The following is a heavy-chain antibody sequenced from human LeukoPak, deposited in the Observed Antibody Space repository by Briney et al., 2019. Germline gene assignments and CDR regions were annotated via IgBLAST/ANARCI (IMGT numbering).Heavy chain of an antibody. CDR2: IGASSTYI. V-gene: IGHV3-21*01. J-gene: IGHJ4*02. Sequence: GGSLRLSCAASGFTFRSYTMNWVRQAPGKGLEWVSSIGASSTYIYYADSVKGRFTISRDNAKNTVYLQMNSLRGDDTAVYYCVRLGSGWSMDYWGQGTLVTVSS. CDR3: VRLGSGWSMDY. D-gene: IGHD6-19*01. CDR1: GFTFRSYT.